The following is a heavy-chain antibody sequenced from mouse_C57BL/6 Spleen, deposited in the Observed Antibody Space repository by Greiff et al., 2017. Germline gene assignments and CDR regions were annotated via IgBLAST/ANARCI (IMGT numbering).Heavy chain of an antibody. V-gene: IGHV1-20*01. Sequence: VQLQQSGPELVKPGDSVKISCKASGYSFTGYFMNWVMQSHGKSLEWIGRINPYNGDTFYNQKFKGKATLTVDTSSSTAHMELRSLTSEDSAVYYCARLTTVVATRGYFDVWGTGTTVTVSS. J-gene: IGHJ1*03. CDR1: GYSFTGYF. D-gene: IGHD1-1*01. CDR3: ARLTTVVATRGYFDV. CDR2: INPYNGDT.